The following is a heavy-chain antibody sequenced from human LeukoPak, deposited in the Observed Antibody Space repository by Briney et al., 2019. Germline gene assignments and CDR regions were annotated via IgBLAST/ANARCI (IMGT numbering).Heavy chain of an antibody. CDR1: GYTFTSYD. Sequence: ASVKVSCKASGYTFTSYDINWVRQASGQGLEWMGWMNPNTGNTGYAQKFQGRVTITRNTSISTVYMELSSLRSDDTAVYYCARNAVGTRGTYDIWGQGTMVTVSS. CDR3: ARNAVGTRGTYDI. J-gene: IGHJ3*02. V-gene: IGHV1-8*03. D-gene: IGHD2-21*02. CDR2: MNPNTGNT.